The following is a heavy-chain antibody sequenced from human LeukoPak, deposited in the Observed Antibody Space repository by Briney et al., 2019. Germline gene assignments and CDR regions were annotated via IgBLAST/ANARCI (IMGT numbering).Heavy chain of an antibody. J-gene: IGHJ3*02. D-gene: IGHD3-9*01. CDR1: GDYINSNY. CDR3: ASVPPYYDILSFDI. V-gene: IGHV4-59*01. CDR2: IYYGGST. Sequence: SETLSLTCCVCGDYINSNYWIWLRQPPGKGLEWIGYIYYGGSTNYNPSLKSRVSMSVDTSKNQFSLILSPVTAADTAVYYCASVPPYYDILSFDIWGKGTMVTVSS.